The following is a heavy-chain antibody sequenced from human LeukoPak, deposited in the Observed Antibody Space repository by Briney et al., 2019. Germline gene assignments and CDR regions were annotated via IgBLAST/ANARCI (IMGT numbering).Heavy chain of an antibody. CDR3: ARDVSNYFDY. Sequence: PSETLSLTCSVSGDSISYFYWSWIRQAAGKGLEWIGRFSSSGTTDYNASLKSRVTMSVDTSKNQLSLKVISVTAADTAVYYCARDVSNYFDYWGQGTPVTVSS. CDR1: GDSISYFY. D-gene: IGHD4-11*01. CDR2: FSSSGTT. V-gene: IGHV4-4*07. J-gene: IGHJ4*02.